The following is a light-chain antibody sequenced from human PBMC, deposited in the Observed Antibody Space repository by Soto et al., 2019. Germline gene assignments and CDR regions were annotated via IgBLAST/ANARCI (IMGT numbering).Light chain of an antibody. CDR1: ETVATY. CDR2: GAS. V-gene: IGKV3-20*01. Sequence: EVVRTQSPANLSLSPAERATLSCRASETVATYLAWYQQKPGQAPRLLVSGASTRASGIPDRLGGRGSGADFTLTISRMEAEDFAVFYCQQYGTSITFGQGTRLEIK. J-gene: IGKJ5*01. CDR3: QQYGTSIT.